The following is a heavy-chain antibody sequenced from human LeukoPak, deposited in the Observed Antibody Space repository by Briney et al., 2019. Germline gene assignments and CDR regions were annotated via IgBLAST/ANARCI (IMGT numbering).Heavy chain of an antibody. Sequence: SETLSLTCTVSGGSISSYYWSWIRQPPGKGLEWIGDIYYSGSTNYNPSLKSRVTISVDTSKNQFSLKLRSVTAADTAVYYCARAVKYYYDRSDEYFDYWGQGTLVTVSS. V-gene: IGHV4-59*01. CDR2: IYYSGST. J-gene: IGHJ4*02. D-gene: IGHD3-22*01. CDR1: GGSISSYY. CDR3: ARAVKYYYDRSDEYFDY.